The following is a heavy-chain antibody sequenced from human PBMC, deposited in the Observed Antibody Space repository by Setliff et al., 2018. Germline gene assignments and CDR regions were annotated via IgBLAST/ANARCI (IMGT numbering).Heavy chain of an antibody. CDR2: INQGGGAQ. D-gene: IGHD5-18*01. J-gene: IGHJ4*02. V-gene: IGHV3-7*01. CDR1: GFTFSSLW. CDR3: AKFVGYTYGYDY. Sequence: PGGSLRLSCTASGFTFSSLWMSWVRQAPGQGLEWVANINQGGGAQFYVDSVQGRFTISRDNAKNSLFLQMNSLRAEDTALYYCAKFVGYTYGYDYWGRGTLVTVSS.